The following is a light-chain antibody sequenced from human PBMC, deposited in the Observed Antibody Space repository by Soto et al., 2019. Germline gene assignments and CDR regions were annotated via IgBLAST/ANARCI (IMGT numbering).Light chain of an antibody. V-gene: IGLV2-8*01. CDR2: EVS. Sequence: QSALTQPPSASGSPEQSVTISCTGTGSDVGGYNYVSWYQQHPGKAPKVIIYEVSKRPSGVPDLFSGSKSGNTASLTVSGLQAEDEADYYCKSYAGNSRWVFGRGTKLTVL. CDR1: GSDVGGYNY. J-gene: IGLJ3*02. CDR3: KSYAGNSRWV.